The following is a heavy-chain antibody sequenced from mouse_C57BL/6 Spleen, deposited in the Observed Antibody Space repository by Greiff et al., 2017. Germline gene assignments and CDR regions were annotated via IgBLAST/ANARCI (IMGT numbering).Heavy chain of an antibody. CDR3: ARRAAQAPPFAY. V-gene: IGHV1-26*01. CDR2: INPNNGGT. J-gene: IGHJ3*01. D-gene: IGHD3-2*02. Sequence: EVKLQQSGPELVKPGASVKISCKASGYTFTDYYMNWVKQSHGKSLEWIGDINPNNGGTSYNQKFKGKATLTVDKSSSTAYMELRSLTSEDSAVXYCARRAAQAPPFAYWGQGTLVTVSA. CDR1: GYTFTDYY.